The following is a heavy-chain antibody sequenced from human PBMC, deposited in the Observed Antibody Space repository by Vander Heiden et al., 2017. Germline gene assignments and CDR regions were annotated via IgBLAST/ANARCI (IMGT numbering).Heavy chain of an antibody. J-gene: IGHJ6*02. Sequence: EVQLVQSGAEVKKPGESLKISCKGSGYSLTSYWIGWVRQMPGKGLEWMGISYPGDSDTRYSPSFQGQVTISADKSISTAYLQWSSLKASDTAMYYCARRGYYDSSGAGGMDVWGQGTTVTVSS. D-gene: IGHD3-22*01. CDR1: GYSLTSYW. V-gene: IGHV5-51*01. CDR2: SYPGDSDT. CDR3: ARRGYYDSSGAGGMDV.